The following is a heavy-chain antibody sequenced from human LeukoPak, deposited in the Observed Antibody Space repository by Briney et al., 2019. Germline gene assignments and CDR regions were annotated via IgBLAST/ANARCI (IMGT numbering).Heavy chain of an antibody. CDR2: ISGSGGST. CDR1: GFTFSSYA. D-gene: IGHD3-22*01. V-gene: IGHV3-23*01. CDR3: AKSDYYDSSGYYY. Sequence: GGSLGLSCAASGFTFSSYAMSWVRQAPGKGLEWVSAISGSGGSTYYADSVKGRFTISRDNSKNTLYLQMNSLRAEDTAVYYCAKSDYYDSSGYYYWGQGTLVTVSS. J-gene: IGHJ4*02.